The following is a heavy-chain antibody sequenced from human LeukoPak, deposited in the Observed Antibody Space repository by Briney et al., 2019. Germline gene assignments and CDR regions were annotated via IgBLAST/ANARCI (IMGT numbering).Heavy chain of an antibody. Sequence: ASVKVSCKASGGTFSSYAISWVRQAPGQGLEWMGGIIPIFGTANYAQKFQGRVTITADESTSTAYMELSSLRSEDTAVYYCASGLTYYYYMDVWGKGTTVTISS. CDR2: IIPIFGTA. CDR1: GGTFSSYA. CDR3: ASGLTYYYYMDV. V-gene: IGHV1-69*13. J-gene: IGHJ6*03.